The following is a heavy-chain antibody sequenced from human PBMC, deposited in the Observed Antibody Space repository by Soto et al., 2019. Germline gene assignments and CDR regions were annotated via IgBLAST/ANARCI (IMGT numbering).Heavy chain of an antibody. CDR1: GFTFSSYE. Sequence: GGSLRLSCAASGFTFSSYEMNWVRQAPGKGLEWVSYISSSGSTIYYEDSVKGRFTISRDNAKNSLYLQMNSMRAEDTAVYYCARAHSTSLYGMDVWGQGNKVTVS. CDR2: ISSSGSTI. V-gene: IGHV3-48*03. J-gene: IGHJ6*02. CDR3: ARAHSTSLYGMDV. D-gene: IGHD2-2*01.